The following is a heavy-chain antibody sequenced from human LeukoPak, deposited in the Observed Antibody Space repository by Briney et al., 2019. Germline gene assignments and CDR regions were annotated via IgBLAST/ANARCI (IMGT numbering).Heavy chain of an antibody. D-gene: IGHD3-16*01. CDR2: IYYSGST. Sequence: SETLSLTCTVSGGSISSSSYYWGWIRRPPGKGLEWIGSIYYSGSTYYNPSLKSRTTVSVDTSKNQFSLKLNSVTAADTAVYYCVRGSTLRHYQYWGQGTLVTVSS. CDR1: GGSISSSSYY. V-gene: IGHV4-39*01. J-gene: IGHJ4*02. CDR3: VRGSTLRHYQY.